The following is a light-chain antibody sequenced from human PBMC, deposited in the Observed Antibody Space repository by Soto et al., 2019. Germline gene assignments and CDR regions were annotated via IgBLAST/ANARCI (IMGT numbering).Light chain of an antibody. Sequence: EIVLTQSPGNLSLSPVVTATLYCRPSQSVGSSSFFAWYQLKPGQAPMLLIYDASNRATGIPARFSGSGSGKDFTLTISSLEPEDFAVYYCQQRSNSITFGQGTRLEIK. CDR2: DAS. CDR3: QQRSNSIT. V-gene: IGKV3-11*01. J-gene: IGKJ5*01. CDR1: QSVGSSSF.